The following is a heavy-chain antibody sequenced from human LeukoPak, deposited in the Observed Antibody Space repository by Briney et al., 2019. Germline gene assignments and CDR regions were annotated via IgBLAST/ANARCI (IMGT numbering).Heavy chain of an antibody. J-gene: IGHJ6*03. CDR1: GFTFSSYA. CDR3: ARDRRYCSSTSCLPYYYMDV. CDR2: ISYDGSNK. V-gene: IGHV3-30*04. D-gene: IGHD2-2*01. Sequence: GGSLRLSCAASGFTFSSYAMHWVRQAPDKGLEWVAVISYDGSNKYYADSVKGRFTISRDNSKNTLYLQMNSLRAEDTAVYYCARDRRYCSSTSCLPYYYMDVWGKGTTVTVSS.